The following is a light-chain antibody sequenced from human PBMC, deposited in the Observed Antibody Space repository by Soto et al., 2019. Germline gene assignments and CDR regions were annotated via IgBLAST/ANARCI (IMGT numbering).Light chain of an antibody. CDR2: GAS. CDR1: QSVSSSY. CDR3: QQYGSSPL. V-gene: IGKV3-20*01. Sequence: EIVLTQSPGTLSLSPGERATLSCRASQSVSSSYLAWYQQKPGQAPRLLIYGASSRATGIPDRFSGSGSGTDFTLTISRLEPEDFEVYYCQQYGSSPLFGPGTKVDIK. J-gene: IGKJ3*01.